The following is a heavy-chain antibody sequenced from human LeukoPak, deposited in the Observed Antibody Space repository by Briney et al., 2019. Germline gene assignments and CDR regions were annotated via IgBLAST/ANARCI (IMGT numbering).Heavy chain of an antibody. Sequence: PGGSLRLSCAASGFTFSSYAMTWVRQAPGKGLEWVSGISGSGGSTYYADSVKGRFSISRDNSKNTLYLQMNSLTAEDTAVYYCAKTYSSTWYGFDYWGQGTLVTVSS. D-gene: IGHD6-13*01. CDR1: GFTFSSYA. J-gene: IGHJ4*02. CDR3: AKTYSSTWYGFDY. CDR2: ISGSGGST. V-gene: IGHV3-23*01.